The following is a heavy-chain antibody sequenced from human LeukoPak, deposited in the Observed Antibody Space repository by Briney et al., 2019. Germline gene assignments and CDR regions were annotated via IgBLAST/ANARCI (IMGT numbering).Heavy chain of an antibody. V-gene: IGHV3-7*01. CDR2: IKQDGSEK. D-gene: IGHD3-22*01. Sequence: PSETLSLTCTVSGGSSGSSSYYWGWIRQPPGKGLEWVANIKQDGSEKYYVDSVKGRFTISRDNAKNSLYLQMNSLRAEDTAVYYCARVRYDSSGYYSIYDYWGQGALVTVSS. J-gene: IGHJ4*02. CDR1: GGSSGSSSYY. CDR3: ARVRYDSSGYYSIYDY.